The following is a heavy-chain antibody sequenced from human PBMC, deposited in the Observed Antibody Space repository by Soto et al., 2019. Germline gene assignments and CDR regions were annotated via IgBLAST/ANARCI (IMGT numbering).Heavy chain of an antibody. V-gene: IGHV1-69*13. CDR3: ASSVDTAMGFDY. Sequence: AASVKVSCKASGGTFSSYAISWVRQAPGQGLEWMGGIIPIFGTANYAQKFQGRVTITADESTSTAYMELSSLRSGDTAVYYCASSVDTAMGFDYWGQGTLVTVSS. D-gene: IGHD5-18*01. CDR2: IIPIFGTA. J-gene: IGHJ4*02. CDR1: GGTFSSYA.